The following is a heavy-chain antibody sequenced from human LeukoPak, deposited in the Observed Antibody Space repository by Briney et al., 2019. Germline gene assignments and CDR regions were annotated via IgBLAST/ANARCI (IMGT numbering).Heavy chain of an antibody. Sequence: PSETLSLTCTVSGGSISSYYWSWIRQPPGKGLEWIGYIYYSGSTNYNPSLKSRVTISVDTSKNQFSLKLSSVTAADTAVYYCARGDYYGSGSYPKNWFDPWGQGTLVTVSS. CDR2: IYYSGST. CDR1: GGSISSYY. D-gene: IGHD3-10*01. V-gene: IGHV4-59*12. J-gene: IGHJ5*02. CDR3: ARGDYYGSGSYPKNWFDP.